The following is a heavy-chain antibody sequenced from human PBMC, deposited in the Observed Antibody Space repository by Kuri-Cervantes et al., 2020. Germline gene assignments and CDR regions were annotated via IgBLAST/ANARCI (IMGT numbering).Heavy chain of an antibody. V-gene: IGHV3-30-3*01. D-gene: IGHD4-17*01. Sequence: GGSLRLSCSASGFTFSSYAMHWVRQAPGKGLEWVAFISYDGSNKYYADSEKGRFTISRDNSKNTLYLQMNSLRAEDTAVYYCARGGRCEDYFDYWCQGTLVTVSS. J-gene: IGHJ4*02. CDR1: GFTFSSYA. CDR3: ARGGRCEDYFDY. CDR2: ISYDGSNK.